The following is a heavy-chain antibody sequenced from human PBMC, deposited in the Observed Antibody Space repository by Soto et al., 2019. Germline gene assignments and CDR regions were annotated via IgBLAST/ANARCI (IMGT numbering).Heavy chain of an antibody. J-gene: IGHJ4*02. CDR3: TKDITDYGSGEGGYFDY. V-gene: IGHV3-9*01. CDR2: INWNSGTI. CDR1: GFTFDDYA. D-gene: IGHD3-10*01. Sequence: EVQLVESGGGLVQPGRSLRLSCAASGFTFDDYAMHWVRQAPGKGLEWVSGINWNSGTIDYADSVKGRFTISRDNAKNSLSLQMNNLRAEDTALYYCTKDITDYGSGEGGYFDYWGQGTLVTVSS.